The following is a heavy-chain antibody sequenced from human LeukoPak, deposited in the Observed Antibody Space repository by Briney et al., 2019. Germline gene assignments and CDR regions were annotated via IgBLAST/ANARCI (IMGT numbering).Heavy chain of an antibody. D-gene: IGHD2-2*02. CDR1: GGSITSTDW. V-gene: IGHV4-4*02. CDR2: IYHSGST. CDR3: ARTLPGCSSTSCYRGDAFDI. J-gene: IGHJ3*02. Sequence: SGTLSLTCNVSGGSITSTDWWSWVRQPPGKGLEWIGEIYHSGSTNYNPSLKSRLTISIDKSKNQFSLKLSSVTAADTAVYYCARTLPGCSSTSCYRGDAFDIWGQGTMVTVSS.